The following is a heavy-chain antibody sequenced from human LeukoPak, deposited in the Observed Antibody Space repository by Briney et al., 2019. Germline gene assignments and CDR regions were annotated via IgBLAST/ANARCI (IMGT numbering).Heavy chain of an antibody. CDR2: ISGSGDST. Sequence: GGSPRLSCAASGFTFSSYGMSWVRQAPGKGLEWVSSISGSGDSTYYADSVKGRFTISRDNSKNTLYLQMNNLRAEDTAVYYCAKTAGIAAAADFDYWGQGTLVTVSS. CDR1: GFTFSSYG. CDR3: AKTAGIAAAADFDY. J-gene: IGHJ4*02. V-gene: IGHV3-23*01. D-gene: IGHD6-13*01.